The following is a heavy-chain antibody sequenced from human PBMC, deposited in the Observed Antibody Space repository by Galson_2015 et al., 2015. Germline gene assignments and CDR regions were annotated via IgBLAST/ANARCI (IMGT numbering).Heavy chain of an antibody. J-gene: IGHJ5*02. Sequence: SLRLSCAASRFSFGDYAMHWVRQAPGKGLEWVSGITWSSFTIGYADSVKGRFTISRDNAKKFLYLQMNGLRPEDTALYYCTKDLNAYGGFDPWGQGTLVTVSS. CDR2: ITWSSFTI. D-gene: IGHD4-23*01. CDR3: TKDLNAYGGFDP. V-gene: IGHV3-9*01. CDR1: RFSFGDYA.